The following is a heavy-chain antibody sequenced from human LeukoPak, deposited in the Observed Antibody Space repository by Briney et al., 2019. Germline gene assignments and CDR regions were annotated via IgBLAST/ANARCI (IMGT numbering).Heavy chain of an antibody. Sequence: GGSLRLSCAASGFTFSDHYMSWIRQAPGKGLEWVSYISSSGSTIYYADSVKGRFTISRDNAKNSLYLQMNSLRAEDTAVYYCAREGWTRYCSSTSCSYYYYGMDVWGQGTTVTVSS. CDR3: AREGWTRYCSSTSCSYYYYGMDV. D-gene: IGHD2-2*01. J-gene: IGHJ6*02. CDR2: ISSSGSTI. CDR1: GFTFSDHY. V-gene: IGHV3-11*01.